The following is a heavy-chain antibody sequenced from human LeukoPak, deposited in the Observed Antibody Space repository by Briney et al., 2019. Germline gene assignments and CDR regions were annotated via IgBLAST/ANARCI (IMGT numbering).Heavy chain of an antibody. Sequence: SETLSLTCTVSGGSISSYYWSWIRQPPGKGLEWIGYIYYSGSTNYNPSLQSRVTISVDTSKTQFSLKLSSVTAADTAVYYCARSPVAGTVDYWGQGTLVTVSS. D-gene: IGHD6-19*01. CDR1: GGSISSYY. J-gene: IGHJ4*02. CDR2: IYYSGST. V-gene: IGHV4-59*01. CDR3: ARSPVAGTVDY.